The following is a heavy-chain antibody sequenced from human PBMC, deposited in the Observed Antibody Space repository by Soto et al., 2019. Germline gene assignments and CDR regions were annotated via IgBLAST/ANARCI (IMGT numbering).Heavy chain of an antibody. D-gene: IGHD6-13*01. Sequence: GGSLRLSCAASGFTFSSYDMHWVRQATGKGLEWVSAIGTAGDTYYPGSVKGRFTISRENAKNSLYLQMNSLRAEDTAVYYCARESTFIAAAGDYYYYGMDVWGQGTTVTVSS. CDR2: IGTAGDT. J-gene: IGHJ6*02. CDR1: GFTFSSYD. CDR3: ARESTFIAAAGDYYYYGMDV. V-gene: IGHV3-13*01.